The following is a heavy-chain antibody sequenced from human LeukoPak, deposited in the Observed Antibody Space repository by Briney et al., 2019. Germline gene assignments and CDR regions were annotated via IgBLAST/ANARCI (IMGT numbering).Heavy chain of an antibody. CDR2: IIPIFGTA. J-gene: IGHJ4*02. V-gene: IGHV1-69*05. CDR1: GGTFSSYA. CDR3: ARDPGYCSSTSCYRGDY. Sequence: SVKVSCKASGGTFSSYAISWVRQAPGQGLEWMGGIIPIFGTANYAQKLQGRVTMTTDTSTSTAYMELRSLRSDDTAVYYCARDPGYCSSTSCYRGDYWGQGTLVTVSS. D-gene: IGHD2-2*02.